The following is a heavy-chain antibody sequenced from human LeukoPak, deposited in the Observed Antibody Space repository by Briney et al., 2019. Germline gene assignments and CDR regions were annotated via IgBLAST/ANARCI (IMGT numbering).Heavy chain of an antibody. V-gene: IGHV3-66*02. CDR3: ARNHGSGSYLNSNNYYYYYYMDV. D-gene: IGHD3-10*01. CDR2: IYSGGST. Sequence: GGSLRLSCAASGFTVNSNYMSWVRQALGKGLEWVSVIYSGGSTYYADSVKGRFTISRDNSKNTLYLQMNSLRAEDTAVYYCARNHGSGSYLNSNNYYYYYYMDVWGKGTTVTVSS. CDR1: GFTVNSNY. J-gene: IGHJ6*03.